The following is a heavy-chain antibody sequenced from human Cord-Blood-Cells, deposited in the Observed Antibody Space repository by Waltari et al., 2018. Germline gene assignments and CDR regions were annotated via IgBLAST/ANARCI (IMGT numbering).Heavy chain of an antibody. D-gene: IGHD6-13*01. Sequence: QVQLVQSGAEVEKPGASVTVSCKVSGYTLPEFSIPWVRQAPGKGLEWMGGFDPEDGETSYAQKFQGRVTMTEDTSTDTAYMELSSLRSEDTAVYYCATAGYSSSWYVYWGQGTLVTVSS. CDR2: FDPEDGET. CDR3: ATAGYSSSWYVY. V-gene: IGHV1-24*01. CDR1: GYTLPEFS. J-gene: IGHJ4*02.